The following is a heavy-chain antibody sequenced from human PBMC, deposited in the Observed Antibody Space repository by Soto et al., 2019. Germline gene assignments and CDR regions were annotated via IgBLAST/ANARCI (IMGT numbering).Heavy chain of an antibody. V-gene: IGHV1-18*01. CDR2: IRAYNGNT. J-gene: IGHJ6*02. Sequence: QVQLVQSGAEVKKPGASVKVSCKASGYTFTSYGISWVRQAPGQGLEWMGWIRAYNGNTNYAQKLQGRVTMTTDTPPNTAYIELRSLRSDETAVYYCATDLPTMDVWGQGTTVTVSS. CDR3: ATDLPTMDV. CDR1: GYTFTSYG.